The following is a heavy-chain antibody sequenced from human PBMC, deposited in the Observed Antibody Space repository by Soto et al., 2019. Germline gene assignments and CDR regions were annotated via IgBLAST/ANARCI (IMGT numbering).Heavy chain of an antibody. J-gene: IGHJ6*02. CDR3: ARVPTYYYGSGYYYYGMDV. CDR1: GGSISSYY. CDR2: IYYSGST. D-gene: IGHD3-10*01. Sequence: QVQLQESGPGLVKPSETLSLTCTVSGGSISSYYWSWIRQPPGKGLEWIGYIYYSGSTNYNPSLKSRVTISVDTSKNQFSLKLNSVTAADTAVYYCARVPTYYYGSGYYYYGMDVWGQGTTVTVSS. V-gene: IGHV4-59*01.